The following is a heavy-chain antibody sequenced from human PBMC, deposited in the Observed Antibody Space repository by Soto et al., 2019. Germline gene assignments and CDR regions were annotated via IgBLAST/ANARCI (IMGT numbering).Heavy chain of an antibody. CDR1: GGSISTYY. D-gene: IGHD3-10*01. CDR3: ARVPGP. Sequence: SETLSLTCTVSGGSISTYYWSWIRQPPGKGLEWIGYVYYSGSTYYNPSLKSRVTISVDTSKNQFSLKLSSVTAADTAVYYCARVPGPWGQGTLVTVSS. V-gene: IGHV4-59*12. J-gene: IGHJ5*02. CDR2: VYYSGST.